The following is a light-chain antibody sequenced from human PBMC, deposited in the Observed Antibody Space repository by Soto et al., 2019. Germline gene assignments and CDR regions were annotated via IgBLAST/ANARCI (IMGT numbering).Light chain of an antibody. Sequence: DIQMTQSPSTLSASVGDRVTITCRASQSISSWLAWYQQKAGKAPKLLIYDVSNLESGVPSRFSGSGSGTEFTLTISSLQPDDFAAYYGQQYYNYWTFGQGTKVEIK. CDR3: QQYYNYWT. J-gene: IGKJ1*01. CDR2: DVS. CDR1: QSISSW. V-gene: IGKV1-5*01.